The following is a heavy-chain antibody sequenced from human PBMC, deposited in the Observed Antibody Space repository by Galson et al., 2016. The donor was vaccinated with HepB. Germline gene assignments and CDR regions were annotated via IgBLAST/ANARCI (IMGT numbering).Heavy chain of an antibody. D-gene: IGHD1-1*01. Sequence: SVKVSCKASGYTFSDYYIHWVRQVPGQGLEWMGWINPLSGTANFPQTFEGRVTMTSDTSISTAYMELKWLTSDDTALYYCAKLDTHSKYRRPGAGALDLWGQGTLVTVSS. CDR3: AKLDTHSKYRRPGAGALDL. CDR2: INPLSGTA. J-gene: IGHJ5*02. V-gene: IGHV1-2*02. CDR1: GYTFSDYY.